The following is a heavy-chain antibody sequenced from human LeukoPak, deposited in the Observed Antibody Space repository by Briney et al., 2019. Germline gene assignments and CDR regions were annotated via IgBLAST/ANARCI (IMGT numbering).Heavy chain of an antibody. Sequence: GGSLRLSCAASGFSLSNYWMNWVRQAPGKGLEWVANIKQDGSEKNYVDSVKGRFTISRDNSKNTLYLQMNSLRAEDTAVYYCARDIYDFWSGYPNWFDPWGQGTLVTVSS. CDR3: ARDIYDFWSGYPNWFDP. CDR2: IKQDGSEK. CDR1: GFSLSNYW. J-gene: IGHJ5*02. D-gene: IGHD3-3*01. V-gene: IGHV3-7*01.